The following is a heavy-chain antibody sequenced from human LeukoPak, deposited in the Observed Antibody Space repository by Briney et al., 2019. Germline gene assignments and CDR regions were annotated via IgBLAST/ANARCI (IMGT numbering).Heavy chain of an antibody. D-gene: IGHD3-10*01. CDR3: ARHLYYYGSGSYYYYYGMDV. CDR1: GFTFSSYG. Sequence: GGSLRLSCAASGFTFSSYGMHWVRQAPGKGLEWVAVISYDGSNKYYADSVKGRFTISRDNSKNTLYLQMNSLRAEDTAVYYCARHLYYYGSGSYYYYYGMDVWGQGTTVTVSS. V-gene: IGHV3-30*03. J-gene: IGHJ6*02. CDR2: ISYDGSNK.